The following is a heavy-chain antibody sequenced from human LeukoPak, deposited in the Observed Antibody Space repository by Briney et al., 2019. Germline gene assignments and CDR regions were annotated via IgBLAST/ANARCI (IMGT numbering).Heavy chain of an antibody. J-gene: IGHJ6*03. CDR3: ARMGGYCSGDKCYSPYYYYMDV. D-gene: IGHD2-15*01. CDR1: GGSFSGYY. CDR2: INHSGST. V-gene: IGHV4-34*01. Sequence: SETLSLTCAVYGGSFSGYYWSWIRQPPGKGLEWIGEINHSGSTNYNPSLKSRVTISVDTSKNQFSLKLSSVTAADTAVYYCARMGGYCSGDKCYSPYYYYMDVWGEGTAVTVSS.